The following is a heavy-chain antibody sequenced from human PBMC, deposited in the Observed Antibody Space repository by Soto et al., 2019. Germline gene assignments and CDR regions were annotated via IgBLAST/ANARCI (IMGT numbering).Heavy chain of an antibody. V-gene: IGHV3-74*03. CDR3: VRDRRLRGHPFDI. CDR1: GFSFSSSW. J-gene: IGHJ3*02. CDR2: ISFDGTAT. Sequence: EVQLVESGGGLVQPGGSLRLSCAASGFSFSSSWMHWVRQAPGMGLVWVSRISFDGTATTSADAVKGRFIISRDNAKNTLFLQMHHMRADDKAMYYCVRDRRLRGHPFDIWGQGTFVSVSS. D-gene: IGHD2-21*02.